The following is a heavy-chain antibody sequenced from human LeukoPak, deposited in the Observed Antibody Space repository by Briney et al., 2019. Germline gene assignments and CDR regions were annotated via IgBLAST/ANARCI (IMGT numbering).Heavy chain of an antibody. D-gene: IGHD6-13*01. CDR1: GGSISSYY. CDR2: IYYSGST. J-gene: IGHJ6*02. V-gene: IGHV4-59*01. Sequence: SETLSLTCTVSGGSISSYYWSWIRQPPGKGLEWIGYIYYSGSTNYNPSLKSRVTISVDTSKNQFSLKLSSVTAADTAVYYCARAERYSSSWYIDYYYGMDVWGQGTTVTVSS. CDR3: ARAERYSSSWYIDYYYGMDV.